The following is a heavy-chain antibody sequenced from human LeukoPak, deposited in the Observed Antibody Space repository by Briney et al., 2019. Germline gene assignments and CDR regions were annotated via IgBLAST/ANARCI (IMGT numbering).Heavy chain of an antibody. CDR3: ARSRIAVAANDAFDI. V-gene: IGHV3-48*03. Sequence: GGSLRLSCAASGFTFSSYEMNWVRQAPGKGLEWVSYISSSGSTIYYADSVKGRSTISRDNAKNSLYLQMNSLRAEDTAVYYCARSRIAVAANDAFDIWGQGTMVTVSS. CDR2: ISSSGSTI. J-gene: IGHJ3*02. CDR1: GFTFSSYE. D-gene: IGHD6-19*01.